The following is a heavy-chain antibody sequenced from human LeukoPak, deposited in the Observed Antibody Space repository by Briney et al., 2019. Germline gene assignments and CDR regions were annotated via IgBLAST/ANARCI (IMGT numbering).Heavy chain of an antibody. V-gene: IGHV3-21*01. D-gene: IGHD2-15*01. CDR3: ARDLPLESIGYYYYGMDV. CDR2: ISSSSSYI. CDR1: GLTFISYS. Sequence: PGGSLRLSCAASGLTFISYSMNWVRQAPGKGLEWVSSISSSSSYIYYAATVKGRFTIFRDKAKNSLYLQMNSLRAEATAADYCARDLPLESIGYYYYGMDVWGQGTTVT. J-gene: IGHJ6*02.